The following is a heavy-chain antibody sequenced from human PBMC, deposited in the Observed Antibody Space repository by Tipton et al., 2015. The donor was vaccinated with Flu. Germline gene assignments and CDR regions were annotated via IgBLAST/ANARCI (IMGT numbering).Heavy chain of an antibody. CDR1: GYNFINYG. J-gene: IGHJ4*02. D-gene: IGHD5/OR15-5a*01. V-gene: IGHV1-18*01. Sequence: QVQLVQSGAEVKRPGAPVKVSCKASGYNFINYGISWVRQAPGQGLEWMGWISAYNGNAHYAQKLQGRITMTTDTSTSTVYMEVRSLRSDDTAVYYCARDQGFGVDDWTVFDYWGQGTLVTVSS. CDR3: ARDQGFGVDDWTVFDY. CDR2: ISAYNGNA.